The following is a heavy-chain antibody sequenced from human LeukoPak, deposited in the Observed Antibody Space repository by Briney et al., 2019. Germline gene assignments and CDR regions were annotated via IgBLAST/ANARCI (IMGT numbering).Heavy chain of an antibody. CDR3: ARDSPGGYYYGMDV. CDR1: GFTFSSYR. Sequence: PGGSLRLSCAASGFTFSSYRMNWVRQAPGKGLEWISYISSRSSTIYYADSVKGRFTISRDNAKNPLYLQMNSLRDEDTAVYYCARDSPGGYYYGMDVWGQGTTVTVSS. D-gene: IGHD3-16*01. V-gene: IGHV3-48*02. CDR2: ISSRSSTI. J-gene: IGHJ6*02.